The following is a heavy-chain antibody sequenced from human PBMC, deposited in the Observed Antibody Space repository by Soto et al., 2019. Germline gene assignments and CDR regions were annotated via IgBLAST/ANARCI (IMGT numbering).Heavy chain of an antibody. CDR1: GGSFSGYY. D-gene: IGHD6-25*01. CDR3: AGGSSSAWIDF. V-gene: IGHV4-34*01. CDR2: TYNGGGNT. Sequence: KPSETLSLTCAVYGGSFSGYYWGWIRQAPGKGLEWVGSTYNGGGNTYYSPSLKSRVTISVDTSNNQFFLRLNSVTATDTAVYFCAGGSSSAWIDFWGQGTLVTVSS. J-gene: IGHJ4*02.